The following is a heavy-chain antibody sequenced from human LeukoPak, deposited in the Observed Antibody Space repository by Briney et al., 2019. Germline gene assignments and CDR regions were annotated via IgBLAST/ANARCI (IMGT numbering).Heavy chain of an antibody. V-gene: IGHV4-4*02. CDR1: GGSISSSNW. D-gene: IGHD3-9*01. J-gene: IGHJ2*01. CDR2: IYHSGST. Sequence: PSGTLSLTCAVSGGSISSSNWWRWVRQPPGKGLEWIGEIYHSGSTNYNPSLKSRVTISVDKSKNQFSLKLSSVTAADTAVYYCARQLTGKWSWYFDLWGRGTLVTVSS. CDR3: ARQLTGKWSWYFDL.